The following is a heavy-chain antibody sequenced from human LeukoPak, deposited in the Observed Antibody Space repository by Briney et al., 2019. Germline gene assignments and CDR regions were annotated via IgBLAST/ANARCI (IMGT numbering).Heavy chain of an antibody. CDR2: ISSSSSHT. Sequence: KPGGSLRLSCAASGFTFSTYSMNWVRQAPGKGLEWVSSISSSSSHTFYAHSVKGRFTISRDNAKNSLYLQMNSLRAEDTAVYYCARAGCSGGSCYWLSLDYWGQGTLVTVSS. CDR3: ARAGCSGGSCYWLSLDY. CDR1: GFTFSTYS. V-gene: IGHV3-21*01. J-gene: IGHJ4*02. D-gene: IGHD2-15*01.